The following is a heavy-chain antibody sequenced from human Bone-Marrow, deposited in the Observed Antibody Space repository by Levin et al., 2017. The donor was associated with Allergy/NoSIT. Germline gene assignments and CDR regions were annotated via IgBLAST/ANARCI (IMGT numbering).Heavy chain of an antibody. V-gene: IGHV3-7*01. CDR2: IKQDGSEK. J-gene: IGHJ4*02. D-gene: IGHD4-17*01. Sequence: GESLKISCAASGFTFSTYWMSWVRQAPAKGLEWVANIKQDGSEKYYVDSVKGRFTISRDNAKISLFLQMNNLRAEDTAVYYCARESPADYGAGFDNWGQGTLVTVSS. CDR3: ARESPADYGAGFDN. CDR1: GFTFSTYW.